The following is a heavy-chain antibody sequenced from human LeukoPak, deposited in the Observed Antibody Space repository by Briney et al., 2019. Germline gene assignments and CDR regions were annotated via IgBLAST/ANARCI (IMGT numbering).Heavy chain of an antibody. D-gene: IGHD5-12*01. CDR3: ARSLAIDY. CDR2: IHSTSSTI. V-gene: IGHV3-48*01. Sequence: GGSLRLSCAASGFTFSNYAMTWVRQAPGKGPNGVSYIHSTSSTIYYTDSLKGRFTISRDNAKKSLYLQMNSLRAEDTAVYYCARSLAIDYWGQGTLVTVSS. CDR1: GFTFSNYA. J-gene: IGHJ4*02.